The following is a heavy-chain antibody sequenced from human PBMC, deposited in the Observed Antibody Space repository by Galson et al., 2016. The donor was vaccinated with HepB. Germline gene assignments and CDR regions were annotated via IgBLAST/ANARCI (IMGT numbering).Heavy chain of an antibody. CDR1: GFTFSKFA. Sequence: SLRLSCAASGFTFSKFAMTWVRQAPGKGLQWVATIANSGYSTYYADSVKGRFTISRDNSKNTLNLQMTSLRANDTAMYYCAKDAGLLDWYFDLWGRGTLVTVAS. J-gene: IGHJ2*01. D-gene: IGHD1-26*01. CDR2: IANSGYST. CDR3: AKDAGLLDWYFDL. V-gene: IGHV3-23*01.